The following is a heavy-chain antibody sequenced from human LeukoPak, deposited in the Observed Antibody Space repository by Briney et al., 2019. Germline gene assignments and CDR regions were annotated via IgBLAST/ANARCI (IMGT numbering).Heavy chain of an antibody. V-gene: IGHV4-59*08. D-gene: IGHD1-26*01. J-gene: IGHJ4*02. Sequence: PSETLSLTCTVSGGSISGYYWSWIRQPPGKGLEWIGNIYYSGSTNYNPSLKSRVTISVDTSKNQFSLKLSSVTAADTAVYYCARQVYSGTHYFDYWGQGTLVTVSS. CDR3: ARQVYSGTHYFDY. CDR1: GGSISGYY. CDR2: IYYSGST.